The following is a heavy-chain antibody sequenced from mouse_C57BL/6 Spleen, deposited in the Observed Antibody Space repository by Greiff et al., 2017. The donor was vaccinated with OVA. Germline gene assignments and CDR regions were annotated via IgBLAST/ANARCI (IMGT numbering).Heavy chain of an antibody. V-gene: IGHV5-17*01. D-gene: IGHD2-12*01. CDR2: ISSGSSTI. J-gene: IGHJ2*01. Sequence: EVNLVESGGGLVKPGGSLKLSCAASGFTFSDYGMHWVRQAPEKGLEWVAYISSGSSTIYYADTVKGRFTISRDNAKNTLFLQMTSLRSEDTAMYYCARSYDYFDYWGQGTTLTVSS. CDR1: GFTFSDYG. CDR3: ARSYDYFDY.